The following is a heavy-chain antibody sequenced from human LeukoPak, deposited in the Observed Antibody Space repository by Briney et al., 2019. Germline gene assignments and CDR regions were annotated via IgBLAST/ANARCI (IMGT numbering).Heavy chain of an antibody. V-gene: IGHV1-2*02. J-gene: IGHJ4*02. Sequence: GASVKVSCKASGYTFTGYYMHWVRQAPGQGLEWMGWINPNSGGTNYAQKFQGRVTMTRDTSISTAYMELSRLRSDDTAVYYCARDQEIPIFGVGTFDYWGPGTLVTVSS. CDR2: INPNSGGT. CDR1: GYTFTGYY. D-gene: IGHD3-3*01. CDR3: ARDQEIPIFGVGTFDY.